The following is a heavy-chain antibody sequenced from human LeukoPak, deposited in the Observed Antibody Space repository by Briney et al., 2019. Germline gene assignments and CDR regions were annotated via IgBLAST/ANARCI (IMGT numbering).Heavy chain of an antibody. Sequence: GGSLRLSCAASGFTVSSNYMSWVRQAPGKGLEWVSVIYSGGSTYYADSVKGRFAISRDNSKNTLYLQMNSLRAEDTAVYYCARVDRRGDSYYYYYYYMDVWGKGTTVTVSS. D-gene: IGHD2-21*02. J-gene: IGHJ6*03. CDR3: ARVDRRGDSYYYYYYYMDV. V-gene: IGHV3-66*02. CDR2: IYSGGST. CDR1: GFTVSSNY.